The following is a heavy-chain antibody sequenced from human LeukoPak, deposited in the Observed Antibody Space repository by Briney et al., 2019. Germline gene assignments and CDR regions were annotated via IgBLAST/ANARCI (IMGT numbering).Heavy chain of an antibody. D-gene: IGHD3-10*01. CDR1: GGSISSSSYY. CDR3: ARGPPSWFGELLDPQFDY. V-gene: IGHV4-39*07. Sequence: SETLSLTCTVSGGSISSSSYYWGWIRQPPGKGLEWIGSIYYSGSTYYNPSLKSRVTISVDTSKNQFSLKLSSVTAADTAVYYCARGPPSWFGELLDPQFDYWGQGTLVTVSS. J-gene: IGHJ4*02. CDR2: IYYSGST.